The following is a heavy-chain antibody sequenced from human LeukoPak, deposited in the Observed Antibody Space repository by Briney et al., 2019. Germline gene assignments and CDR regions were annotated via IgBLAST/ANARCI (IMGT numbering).Heavy chain of an antibody. D-gene: IGHD3-10*01. J-gene: IGHJ4*02. CDR1: GFTFSSYE. CDR2: ISSSGSTI. CDR3: VKDRANYYGSGSFDY. V-gene: IGHV3-48*03. Sequence: PGGSLRLSCAASGFTFSSYEMNWVRRAPGKGLEWVSYISSSGSTIYYADSVKGRFTISRDNAKNSLYLQMNSLRAEDTAVYYCVKDRANYYGSGSFDYWGQGTLVTVSS.